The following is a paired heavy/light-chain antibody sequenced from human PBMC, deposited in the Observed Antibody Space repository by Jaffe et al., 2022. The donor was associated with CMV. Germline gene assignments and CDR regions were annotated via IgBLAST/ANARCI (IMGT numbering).Light chain of an antibody. CDR1: QGISNS. Sequence: DIQMTQSPPSLSASVGDRVTITCRASQGISNSLAWYQQKPGKAPKLLLYAASKLESGVPSRFSGSGSGTDYTLTISSLQPEDFATYYCQHYYSTPPYTFGQGTKLEIK. CDR3: QHYYSTPPYT. CDR2: AAS. V-gene: IGKV1-NL1*01. J-gene: IGKJ2*01.
Heavy chain of an antibody. Sequence: EVQLVESGGGLAQPGGSLRLSCAASGFTFSSYEMNWVRQAPGKGLEWISYISSGGTLIYYADSVKGRFTISRDNAKNSLFLQMNSLRAEDTAVYYCARVGAFCTSTNCHGGYWGQGTLVTVSS. D-gene: IGHD2-2*01. CDR1: GFTFSSYE. CDR3: ARVGAFCTSTNCHGGY. V-gene: IGHV3-48*03. J-gene: IGHJ4*02. CDR2: ISSGGTLI.